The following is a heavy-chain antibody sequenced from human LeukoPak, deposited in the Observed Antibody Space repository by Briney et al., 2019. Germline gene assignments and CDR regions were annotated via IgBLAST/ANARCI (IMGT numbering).Heavy chain of an antibody. D-gene: IGHD6-6*01. CDR2: ISAYNGNT. CDR1: GYTFTSYG. J-gene: IGHJ4*02. V-gene: IGHV1-18*01. Sequence: ASVKVSCKASGYTFTSYGISWVRQAPGQGLEWMGWISAYNGNTNYAQKLQGRVTMTRNTSISTAYMELSSLRSEDTAVYYCAKQAEYSSSSVLGYWGQGTLVTVSS. CDR3: AKQAEYSSSSVLGY.